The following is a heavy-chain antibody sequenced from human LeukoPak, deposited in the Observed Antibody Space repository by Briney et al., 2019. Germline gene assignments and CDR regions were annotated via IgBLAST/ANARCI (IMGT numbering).Heavy chain of an antibody. D-gene: IGHD3-22*01. CDR1: GFTFSSYS. CDR3: AREGPYYDSSGYRD. J-gene: IGHJ4*02. V-gene: IGHV3-48*01. CDR2: ISSSSSTI. Sequence: GGSLRLSCAASGFTFSSYSMNWVRQAPGKGLEWVSYISSSSSTIYYADSVKGRFTISRDNAKNSLYLQMNSLRAEDTAVYYCAREGPYYDSSGYRDWGQGTLVTVSS.